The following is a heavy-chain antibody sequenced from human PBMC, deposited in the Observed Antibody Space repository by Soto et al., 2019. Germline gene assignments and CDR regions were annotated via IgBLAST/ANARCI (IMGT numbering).Heavy chain of an antibody. Sequence: QVKVVESGGGVVQPGRTLRLSCITSGFVFNSCDMHWVRQAPGKGLEWVAVVSFDGNKKYYADSVRGRFTISRDNSKNTLYLQMDSLRPEDTAVYYCAKAPGAQHGYDFFFDYWGQGTLVTVSS. J-gene: IGHJ4*02. V-gene: IGHV3-30*18. CDR2: VSFDGNKK. CDR3: AKAPGAQHGYDFFFDY. D-gene: IGHD5-12*01. CDR1: GFVFNSCD.